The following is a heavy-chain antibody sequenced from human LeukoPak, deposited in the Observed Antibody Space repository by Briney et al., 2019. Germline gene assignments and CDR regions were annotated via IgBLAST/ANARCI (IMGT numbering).Heavy chain of an antibody. V-gene: IGHV3-11*04. J-gene: IGHJ4*02. CDR2: ISGSGSTM. D-gene: IGHD3-16*02. CDR3: ARQHRYCSPATCSFKHFDY. Sequence: AGGSLRPSCAASGFTFSDDYMSWIRQAPGKGLEWVSYISGSGSTMYYADSVAGRFTISRDNAKNSLYLQMNSLGAEDTGVYYCARQHRYCSPATCSFKHFDYWGQGTLVTVSS. CDR1: GFTFSDDY.